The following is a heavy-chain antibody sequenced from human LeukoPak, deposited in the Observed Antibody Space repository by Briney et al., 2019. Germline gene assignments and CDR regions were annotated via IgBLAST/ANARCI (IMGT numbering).Heavy chain of an antibody. CDR1: GFTSTSSA. CDR3: AARNAYGDYTLYFDY. V-gene: IGHV1-58*01. CDR2: IVVGSGNT. D-gene: IGHD4-17*01. Sequence: SVKVSCKASGFTSTSSAVQWVRQARGQRLEWIGWIVVGSGNTNYAQKFQERVTITRDMSTSTAYMELSSLRSEDTAVYYCAARNAYGDYTLYFDYWGQGTLVTVSS. J-gene: IGHJ4*02.